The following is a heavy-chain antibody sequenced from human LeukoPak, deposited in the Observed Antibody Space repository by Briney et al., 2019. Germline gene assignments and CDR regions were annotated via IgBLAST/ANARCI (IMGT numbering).Heavy chain of an antibody. CDR2: ISAYNGNT. D-gene: IGHD3-22*01. CDR3: ARERDYYDSSGYLDAFDI. J-gene: IGHJ3*02. Sequence: ASVKVSCKASGGTFSSYAISWVRQAPGQGLEWMGWISAYNGNTNYAQKLQGRVTMTTDTSTSTAYMELRSLRSDDTAVYYCARERDYYDSSGYLDAFDIWGQGTMVTVSS. CDR1: GGTFSSYA. V-gene: IGHV1-18*01.